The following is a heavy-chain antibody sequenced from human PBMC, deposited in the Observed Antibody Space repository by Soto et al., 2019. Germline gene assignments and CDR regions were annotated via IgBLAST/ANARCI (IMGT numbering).Heavy chain of an antibody. Sequence: PSETLSLTCAVSGGSISSTTYYWAWIRQPPGKGLEWIAYIYYSGSTNYTPSLKSRLTISVDTSKNQFSLKLSSVTAADTAVYYCARERDSSGYLYYFDYWGQGTLATVSS. J-gene: IGHJ4*02. CDR2: IYYSGST. D-gene: IGHD3-22*01. CDR3: ARERDSSGYLYYFDY. V-gene: IGHV4-39*07. CDR1: GGSISSTTYY.